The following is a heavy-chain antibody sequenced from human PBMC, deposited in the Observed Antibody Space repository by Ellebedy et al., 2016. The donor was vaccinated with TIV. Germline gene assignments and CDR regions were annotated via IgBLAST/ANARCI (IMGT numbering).Heavy chain of an antibody. CDR1: DNSFTRFG. V-gene: IGHV1-18*04. J-gene: IGHJ4*02. D-gene: IGHD3-10*01. CDR2: ISAYNGNT. CDR3: ARTHYRFGIIDYLDY. Sequence: AASVKVSCKAYDNSFTRFGFTWVRQAPGQGLDWMGWISAYNGNTKYAQMFQDRFTMTTDTSTKTVYMELRSLRSDDTALYYCARTHYRFGIIDYLDYWGQGTLVTVSS.